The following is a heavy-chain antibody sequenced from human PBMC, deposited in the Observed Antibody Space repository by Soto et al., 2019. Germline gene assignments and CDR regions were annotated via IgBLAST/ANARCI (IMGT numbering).Heavy chain of an antibody. D-gene: IGHD3-16*01. J-gene: IGHJ4*02. CDR3: ARLTFPVNFGGYFDY. Sequence: ASVKVSCKASGYTFTSYYMHWVRQAPGQGLEWMGIINPSGGSTSYAQKFQGRVTMTRDTSTSTVYMELSSLRSEDTAVYYCARLTFPVNFGGYFDYWGQGTLVTVSS. CDR2: INPSGGST. V-gene: IGHV1-46*01. CDR1: GYTFTSYY.